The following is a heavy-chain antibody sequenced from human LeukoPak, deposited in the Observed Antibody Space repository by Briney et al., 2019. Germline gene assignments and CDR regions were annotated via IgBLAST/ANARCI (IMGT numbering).Heavy chain of an antibody. CDR2: ISADNGNT. CDR3: ARLYYDILTGYYYYGMDV. J-gene: IGHJ6*02. D-gene: IGHD3-9*01. V-gene: IGHV1-18*01. CDR1: GYTFTNYG. Sequence: GASVKVSCKTSGYTFTNYGISWVRQAPGQGLEWMGRISADNGNTNYAQRVQGRVTMTTDTSTSTAYMELRSLRSDDTAVYYCARLYYDILTGYYYYGMDVWGQGTTVTVSS.